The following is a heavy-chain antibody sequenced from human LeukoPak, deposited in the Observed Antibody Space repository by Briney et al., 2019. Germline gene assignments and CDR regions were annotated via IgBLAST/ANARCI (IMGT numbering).Heavy chain of an antibody. Sequence: PGGSLRLSCAASGFTFSSYWMSWVRQAPGKGLEWVANIKQDGSEKYYVDSVKGRFTVSRDNAKNSLYLQMNSLIAEDTAVYYCARWQLERPYHFDCWGQGALVTVSS. CDR3: ARWQLERPYHFDC. D-gene: IGHD1-1*01. J-gene: IGHJ4*02. CDR2: IKQDGSEK. CDR1: GFTFSSYW. V-gene: IGHV3-7*01.